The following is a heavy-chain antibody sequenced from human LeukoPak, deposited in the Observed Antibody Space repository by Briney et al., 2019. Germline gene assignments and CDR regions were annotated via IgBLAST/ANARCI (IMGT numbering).Heavy chain of an antibody. Sequence: GGSLRLSCAASGFTFSSYGMHWVRPAPGKGLEWVAFIRYDGNNKYYADSVKGRFTISRDNSKITLYLQMNSLRAEDTAVYYCAGGRRVRGAYDGYYFDYWGQGTLVTVSS. J-gene: IGHJ4*02. CDR2: IRYDGNNK. CDR3: AGGRRVRGAYDGYYFDY. CDR1: GFTFSSYG. D-gene: IGHD3-10*01. V-gene: IGHV3-30*02.